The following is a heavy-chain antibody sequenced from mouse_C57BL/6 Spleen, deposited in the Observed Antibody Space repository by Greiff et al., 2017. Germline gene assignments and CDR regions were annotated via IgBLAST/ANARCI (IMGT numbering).Heavy chain of an antibody. J-gene: IGHJ4*01. V-gene: IGHV1-19*01. CDR2: INPYNGGT. Sequence: EVQLQQSGPVLVKPGASVKMSCKASGYTFTDYYMNWVKQSHGKSLEWIGVINPYNGGTSYNQKFKGKATLTVDKSSSTAYMELNSLTSEDSAVYYCAREGMDYYAMDYWGQGTSVTVSS. CDR3: AREGMDYYAMDY. CDR1: GYTFTDYY.